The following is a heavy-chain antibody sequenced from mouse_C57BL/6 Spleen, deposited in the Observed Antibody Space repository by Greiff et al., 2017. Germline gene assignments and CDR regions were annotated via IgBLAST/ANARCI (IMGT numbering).Heavy chain of an antibody. CDR3: TGTGKDFDY. J-gene: IGHJ2*01. V-gene: IGHV6-3*01. D-gene: IGHD4-1*01. Sequence: EVQLVESGGGLVQPGGSMKLSCVASGFTFSNYWMNWVRQSPEKGLEWVAQIRLKSDNYATHYAESVKGRFTISRDDSKSSVYLQMNNLRAEDTGIYYCTGTGKDFDYWGQGTTLTVSS. CDR1: GFTFSNYW. CDR2: IRLKSDNYAT.